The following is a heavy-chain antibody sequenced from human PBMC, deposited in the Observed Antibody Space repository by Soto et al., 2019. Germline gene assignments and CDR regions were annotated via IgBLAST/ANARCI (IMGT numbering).Heavy chain of an antibody. V-gene: IGHV3-11*01. Sequence: GGSLRLSCAASGFTFSDNYMSWIRQAPGKGLEWVSYISSSGSTIYYADSVKGRFTISRDNAKNSLYLQMNSLRAEDTAVYYCARDSGYCSGGSCYFGFSDWFDPWGQGTLVTVSS. D-gene: IGHD2-15*01. CDR2: ISSSGSTI. CDR3: ARDSGYCSGGSCYFGFSDWFDP. J-gene: IGHJ5*02. CDR1: GFTFSDNY.